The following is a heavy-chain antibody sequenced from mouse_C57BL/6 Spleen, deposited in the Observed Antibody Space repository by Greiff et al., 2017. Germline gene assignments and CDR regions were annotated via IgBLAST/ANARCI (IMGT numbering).Heavy chain of an antibody. CDR2: IDPETGGT. Sequence: QVQLQQSGAELVRPGASVTLSCKASGYTFTDYEMHWVKQTPVHGLEWIGAIDPETGGTAYNQKFKGKAILTADKSSSTAYMELRSLTSEDSAVYYCTSNWDDFDYWGQGTTLTVSS. CDR1: GYTFTDYE. D-gene: IGHD4-1*01. V-gene: IGHV1-15*01. CDR3: TSNWDDFDY. J-gene: IGHJ2*01.